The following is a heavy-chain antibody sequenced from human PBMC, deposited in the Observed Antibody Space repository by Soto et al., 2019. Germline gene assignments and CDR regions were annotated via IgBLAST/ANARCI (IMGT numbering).Heavy chain of an antibody. V-gene: IGHV1-69*12. CDR3: AIDKDRLQIGVNYHYLFDV. CDR1: GGTFSNSA. Sequence: QVHLEHSGAEVKKPGSSVKVSCKTSGGTFSNSAISWVRQAPGQGPEWMGGIMPIFRTPAYAQKFQDRVTITADESTTTAYMELRGLRSDDTAVYYCAIDKDRLQIGVNYHYLFDVWGQGTTVTVSS. J-gene: IGHJ6*02. D-gene: IGHD1-1*01. CDR2: IMPIFRTP.